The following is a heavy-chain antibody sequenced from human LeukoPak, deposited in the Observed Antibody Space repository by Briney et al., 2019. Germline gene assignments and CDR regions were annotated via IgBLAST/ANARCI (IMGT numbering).Heavy chain of an antibody. CDR2: ISGSGGST. V-gene: IGHV3-23*01. J-gene: IGHJ6*03. Sequence: QPGGSLRLSCAASGFTFSSYAMSWVRQAPGKGLEWVSAISGSGGSTYYADSVKGRFTISRDNSKNTLYLQMNSLRAEDTAVYYCARDPPYDSSGYYPEGNYYYYYYMDVWGKGTTVTVSS. D-gene: IGHD3-22*01. CDR1: GFTFSSYA. CDR3: ARDPPYDSSGYYPEGNYYYYYYMDV.